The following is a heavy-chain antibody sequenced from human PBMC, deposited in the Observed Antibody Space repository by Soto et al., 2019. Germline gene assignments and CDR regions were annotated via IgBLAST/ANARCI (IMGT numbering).Heavy chain of an antibody. CDR2: MNHNSGNT. V-gene: IGHV1-8*01. J-gene: IGHJ6*03. Sequence: ASVKVSCKASGYTFTSYDINWVRQATGQGLEWMGWMNHNSGNTGYAQKFQGRVTMTRNTSISTAYMELSSLRSEDTAVYYCARGAAMVSLYYYYYMDVWGKGTTVTVSS. CDR3: ARGAAMVSLYYYYYMDV. CDR1: GYTFTSYD. D-gene: IGHD5-18*01.